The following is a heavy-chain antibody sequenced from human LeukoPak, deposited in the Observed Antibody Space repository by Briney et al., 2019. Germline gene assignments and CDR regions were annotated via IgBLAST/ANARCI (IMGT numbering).Heavy chain of an antibody. V-gene: IGHV1-8*01. CDR3: ARAGPPKFVGDCSDPRCYTNWFAP. Sequence: ASVKVSCKASGYTFTSFDINWVRQATGQGLEGMGWMNPTSGNTGYAQKFQGRVTMTRNTSINTAYMELRSLRSEDTGVYYCARAGPPKFVGDCSDPRCYTNWFAPWGQGTLVIVSP. D-gene: IGHD2-2*02. CDR1: GYTFTSFD. J-gene: IGHJ5*02. CDR2: MNPTSGNT.